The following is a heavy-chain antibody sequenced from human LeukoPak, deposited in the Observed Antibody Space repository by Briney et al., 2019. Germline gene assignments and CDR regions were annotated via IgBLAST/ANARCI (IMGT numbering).Heavy chain of an antibody. V-gene: IGHV5-51*01. D-gene: IGHD5-12*01. J-gene: IGHJ3*02. CDR3: ARLHGYNCPVDAFDI. CDR1: GYSFTSYW. Sequence: GESLKISCKGSGYSFTSYWIGWVRQMPGKGLEWMGIIYPGDSDTRYSPSFQGQVTISADKSISTAYLQWSSLKASDTAMYYCARLHGYNCPVDAFDIWGQGTMVTVSS. CDR2: IYPGDSDT.